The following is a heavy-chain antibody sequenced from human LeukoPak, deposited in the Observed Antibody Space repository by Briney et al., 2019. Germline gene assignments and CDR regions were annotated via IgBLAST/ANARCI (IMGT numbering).Heavy chain of an antibody. CDR1: GYTFTSYD. V-gene: IGHV1-8*01. Sequence: ASVKVSCKASGYTFTSYDINWVRQATGRGLEWMGWMNPNSGDTGYAQNFRGRVTMARNISISTAYLELSSPRSEDTAVYYCARPASVTSGFDCWGQGTLVTVSS. CDR2: MNPNSGDT. J-gene: IGHJ4*02. D-gene: IGHD2-21*02. CDR3: ARPASVTSGFDC.